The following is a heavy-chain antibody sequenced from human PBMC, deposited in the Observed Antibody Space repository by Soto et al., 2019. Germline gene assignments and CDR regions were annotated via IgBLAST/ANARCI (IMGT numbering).Heavy chain of an antibody. V-gene: IGHV3-30*18. CDR3: AKDGAPRYCGRSTCHPAGAY. D-gene: IGHD2-2*01. CDR1: GFTFSNYG. J-gene: IGHJ4*02. Sequence: QVLLVESGGGVVQPGRSLRLSCAGSGFTFSNYGLHWVRQAPGKGLEWVSFTSFDGSHKYYADSVKGRFTISRDNSNNMLDLQMASLRAEDTAVYYCAKDGAPRYCGRSTCHPAGAYWGQGTLVTVSS. CDR2: TSFDGSHK.